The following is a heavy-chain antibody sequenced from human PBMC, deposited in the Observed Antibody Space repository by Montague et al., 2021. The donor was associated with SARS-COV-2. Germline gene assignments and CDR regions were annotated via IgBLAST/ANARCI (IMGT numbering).Heavy chain of an antibody. CDR3: ARFPTSYYYDSKAAPATPDAFDI. Sequence: ETLSLTCTVSGGSISSSSYYWGWIRQPPGKGLEWIGSIYYSGGTYYNPSLKSRVTISVDTSKNQFSLKLSSVTAADTAVYYCARFPTSYYYDSKAAPATPDAFDIWGQGTMVTVSS. CDR2: IYYSGGT. J-gene: IGHJ3*02. D-gene: IGHD3-22*01. V-gene: IGHV4-39*01. CDR1: GGSISSSSYY.